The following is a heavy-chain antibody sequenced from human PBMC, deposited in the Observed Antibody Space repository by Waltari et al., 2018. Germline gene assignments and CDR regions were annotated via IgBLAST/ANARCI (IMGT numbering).Heavy chain of an antibody. CDR3: SREVVVGRRRFDY. CDR2: IYYSGST. V-gene: IGHV4-39*07. Sequence: QLQLQESGPGLVKLSETLSLTCTVSGGSISSSSYYWGWIRQPPGKGLEWIGSIYYSGSTYYNPSLTSRVTISVDTSKNQCCMKLGSVTAADTAVYSCSREVVVGRRRFDYWGQGTLVTVSS. CDR1: GGSISSSSYY. J-gene: IGHJ4*02. D-gene: IGHD2-2*01.